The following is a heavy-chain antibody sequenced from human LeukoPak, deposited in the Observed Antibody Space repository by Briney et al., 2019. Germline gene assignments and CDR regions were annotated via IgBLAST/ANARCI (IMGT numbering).Heavy chain of an antibody. Sequence: SETLSLTCTVSGGSISSLYWNYIRQPAGKGLEWIGRIYSSGSTNYNPSLRSRVTLSVDTSKNQFSLKLSSVTAADTAVYYCARDPSIVSAFDIWGQGTMVTVSS. CDR3: ARDPSIVSAFDI. V-gene: IGHV4-4*07. J-gene: IGHJ3*02. CDR2: IYSSGST. CDR1: GGSISSLY. D-gene: IGHD2-15*01.